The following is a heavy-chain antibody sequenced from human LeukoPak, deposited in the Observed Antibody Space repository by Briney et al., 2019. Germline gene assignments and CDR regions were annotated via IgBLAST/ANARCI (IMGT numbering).Heavy chain of an antibody. CDR3: ARVMRAGNGRGIFEC. Sequence: SETLSLTCILSLDSLFVSNYSSGWIRQHRRNGLEWLGSIYHSGSTYYKPSLRSRVTISTDAPKNPFSLKQSSVTAADTAVHYCARVMRAGNGRGIFECWGQGTPVTSAS. V-gene: IGHV4-39*07. J-gene: IGHJ4*02. CDR2: IYHSGST. D-gene: IGHD1-1*01. CDR1: LDSLFVSNYS.